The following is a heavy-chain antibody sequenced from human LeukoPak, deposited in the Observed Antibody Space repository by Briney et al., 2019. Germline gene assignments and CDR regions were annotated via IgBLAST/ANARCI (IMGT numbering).Heavy chain of an antibody. CDR1: GYTFTSYG. Sequence: ASVKVSCKASGYTFTSYGISWVRQAPGQGLEWMGWISAYNGNTNYAQKLQGRVTITTDTSTSTAYMELRSLRSDDTAVYYCARVYTVTTGLPYFDYWGQGTLVTVSS. CDR2: ISAYNGNT. CDR3: ARVYTVTTGLPYFDY. V-gene: IGHV1-18*01. D-gene: IGHD4-17*01. J-gene: IGHJ4*02.